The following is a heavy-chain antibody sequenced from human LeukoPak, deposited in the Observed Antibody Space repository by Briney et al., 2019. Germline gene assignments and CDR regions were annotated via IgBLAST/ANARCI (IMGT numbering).Heavy chain of an antibody. J-gene: IGHJ4*02. V-gene: IGHV4-34*01. D-gene: IGHD6-19*01. CDR1: GGSFSGYY. CDR2: INHSGST. CDR3: ERRVGYSSGRQIDY. Sequence: SETLSLTCAVYGGSFSGYYWSWIRQPPGKGLEWIGEINHSGSTNYNPSLKSRVTISVDTSKNQFSLKLSSVTAADTAVYYCERRVGYSSGRQIDYWGQGTLVTVSS.